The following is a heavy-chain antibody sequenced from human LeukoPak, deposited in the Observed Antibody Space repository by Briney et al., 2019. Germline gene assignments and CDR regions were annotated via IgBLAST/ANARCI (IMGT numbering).Heavy chain of an antibody. CDR1: GFTVSSNY. Sequence: PGGPLRLSCAASGFTVSSNYMSWVRQAPGKGLEWVSVIYSCGSTYYADSVKGRFTISRDNSKNTLYLQINSLRAEDTAVYYCARERELDGRGDAFDIWGQGTMVTVSS. CDR2: IYSCGST. CDR3: ARERELDGRGDAFDI. J-gene: IGHJ3*02. D-gene: IGHD1-26*01. V-gene: IGHV3-66*03.